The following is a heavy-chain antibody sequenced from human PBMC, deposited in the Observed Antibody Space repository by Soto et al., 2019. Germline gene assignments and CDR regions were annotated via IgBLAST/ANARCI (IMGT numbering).Heavy chain of an antibody. Sequence: GGSLRLFCAASGFTFSSYWMHWVRQAPGKGLVWVSRINSDGSSTSYADSVKGRFTISRDNAKNTLYLQMNSLRAEDTAVYYCASDSSGYSSDAFDIWGQGTMVTVSS. CDR1: GFTFSSYW. J-gene: IGHJ3*02. CDR3: ASDSSGYSSDAFDI. D-gene: IGHD3-22*01. V-gene: IGHV3-74*01. CDR2: INSDGSST.